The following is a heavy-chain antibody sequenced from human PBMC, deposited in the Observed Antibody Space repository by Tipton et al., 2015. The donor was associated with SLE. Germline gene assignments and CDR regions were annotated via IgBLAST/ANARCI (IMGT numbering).Heavy chain of an antibody. Sequence: TLSLTCAVYGGSFSGYYWSWIRQPPGKGLEWIGEINHSGSTYYNPSLKSRVTISVDRSKNQFSLKLSSVTAADTAVYYCAREDGYLYYFDYWGQGTLVTVSS. CDR3: AREDGYLYYFDY. CDR1: GGSFSGYY. CDR2: INHSGST. J-gene: IGHJ4*02. D-gene: IGHD2-21*02. V-gene: IGHV4-34*01.